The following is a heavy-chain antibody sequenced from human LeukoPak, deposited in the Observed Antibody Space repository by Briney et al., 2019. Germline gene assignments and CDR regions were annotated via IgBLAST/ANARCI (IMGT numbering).Heavy chain of an antibody. CDR2: INPNSGGT. Sequence: ASVKVSCKASGYTVTGYYMHWVRQAPGQGLEWMGWINPNSGGTNYAQKFQGRVTMTRDTSISTAYMELSRLRSDDTAVYYCARAFPDCGGDCYTNWFDPWGQGTLVTVSS. CDR3: ARAFPDCGGDCYTNWFDP. D-gene: IGHD2-21*02. J-gene: IGHJ5*02. CDR1: GYTVTGYY. V-gene: IGHV1-2*02.